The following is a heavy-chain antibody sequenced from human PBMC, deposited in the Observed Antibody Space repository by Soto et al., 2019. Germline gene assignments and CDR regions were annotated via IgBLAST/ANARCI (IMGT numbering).Heavy chain of an antibody. CDR3: ARRANWFDP. CDR1: GYTFSSYA. Sequence: QDQLVQSGAEVKKSGASVKVSCKASGYTFSSYAIHWVRQAPGQRLEWMGWIDTGSGNAKYSLKFQGRVTFTRDTSASTVYVELSRLTSEDTAVYYCARRANWFDPWGQGTLVTVSS. CDR2: IDTGSGNA. J-gene: IGHJ5*02. V-gene: IGHV1-3*04.